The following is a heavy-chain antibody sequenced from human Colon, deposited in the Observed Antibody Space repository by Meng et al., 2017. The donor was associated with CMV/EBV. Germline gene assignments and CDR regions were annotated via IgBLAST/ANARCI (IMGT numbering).Heavy chain of an antibody. J-gene: IGHJ6*02. V-gene: IGHV3-30-3*01. CDR3: ARAPPKERHNYYYGMDV. D-gene: IGHD5-24*01. CDR2: ISDDGTNK. CDR1: AFRFNSYN. Sequence: GESLKISCVASAFRFNSYNIHWVRQTPGKGLEWVAMISDDGTNKYYGDFVKGRFTVSRDNSKNSVYLQMNGLRGEDTAVYYCARAPPKERHNYYYGMDVWGQGTTVTVSS.